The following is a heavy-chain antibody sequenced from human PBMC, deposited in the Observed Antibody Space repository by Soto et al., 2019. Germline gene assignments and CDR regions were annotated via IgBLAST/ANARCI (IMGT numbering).Heavy chain of an antibody. Sequence: GGSLRLSCAASGFTVSSNYMSWVRQAPGKGLEWVSVIYSGGSTYYADSVKGRFTISRHNSKNTLYLQMNSLRAEDTAVYYCARVGGDDFWSGYYYYYYYYMDVWGKGTTVTVSS. D-gene: IGHD3-3*01. CDR3: ARVGGDDFWSGYYYYYYYYMDV. V-gene: IGHV3-53*04. CDR2: IYSGGST. CDR1: GFTVSSNY. J-gene: IGHJ6*03.